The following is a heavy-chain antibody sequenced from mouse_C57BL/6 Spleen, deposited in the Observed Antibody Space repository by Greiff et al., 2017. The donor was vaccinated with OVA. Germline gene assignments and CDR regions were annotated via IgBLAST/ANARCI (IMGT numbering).Heavy chain of an antibody. CDR1: GYTFTDYY. J-gene: IGHJ4*01. CDR3: ARSRYYSIEDAMDY. V-gene: IGHV1-19*01. D-gene: IGHD1-1*01. CDR2: INPYNGGT. Sequence: VQLQQSGPVLVKPGASVKMSCKASGYTFTDYYMNWVKQSHGKSLEWIGVINPYNGGTSYNQKFKGKATLTVDKSSSTAYMELNSLTSEDSAVYYCARSRYYSIEDAMDYWGQGTSVTVSS.